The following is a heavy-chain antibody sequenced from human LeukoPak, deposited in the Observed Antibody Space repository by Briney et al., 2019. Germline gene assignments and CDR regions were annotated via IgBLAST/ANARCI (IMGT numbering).Heavy chain of an antibody. CDR2: IYHSGST. D-gene: IGHD4-17*01. CDR3: ARGPLHYGDPNWFDP. V-gene: IGHV4-30-2*01. J-gene: IGHJ5*02. Sequence: SETLSLTCAVSGGSISSGGYSWSWIRQPPGKGLEWIGYIYHSGSTYYNPFLKSRVTISVDRSKNQFSLKLSSVTAADTAVYYCARGPLHYGDPNWFDPWGQGTLVTVSS. CDR1: GGSISSGGYS.